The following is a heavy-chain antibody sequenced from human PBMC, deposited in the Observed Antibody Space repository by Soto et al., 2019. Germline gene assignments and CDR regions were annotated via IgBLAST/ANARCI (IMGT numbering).Heavy chain of an antibody. CDR3: ARDRGDYFLDYYYYGMDV. V-gene: IGHV3-11*05. Sequence: PGGSLRLSCAASGFTFSDYYMSWIRQAPGKGLEWVSYISSSSSYTNYADSVKGRFTISRDNAKNSLYLQMNSLRAEDTAVYYCARDRGDYFLDYYYYGMDVWGQGTTVTVSS. J-gene: IGHJ6*02. CDR1: GFTFSDYY. CDR2: ISSSSSYT. D-gene: IGHD4-17*01.